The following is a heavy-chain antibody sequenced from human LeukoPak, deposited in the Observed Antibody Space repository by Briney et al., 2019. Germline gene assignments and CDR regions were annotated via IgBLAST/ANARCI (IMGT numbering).Heavy chain of an antibody. J-gene: IGHJ4*02. CDR3: ARPGGPGDY. D-gene: IGHD4-23*01. CDR1: GGSFSGYY. CDR2: INHSGST. Sequence: SETLSLTCAVYGGSFSGYYWSWIRQPPGKGLEWIGEINHSGSTNYNPSLKSRVTISVDTSKNQFSLKLSSVTAADTAVYYCARPGGPGDYWGQGTLVTVSS. V-gene: IGHV4-34*01.